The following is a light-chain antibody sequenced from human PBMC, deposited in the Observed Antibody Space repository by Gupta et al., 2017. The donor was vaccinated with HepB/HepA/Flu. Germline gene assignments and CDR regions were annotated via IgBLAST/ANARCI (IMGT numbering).Light chain of an antibody. CDR2: AAS. CDR3: QQYGSSPRT. Sequence: EIVVTQSPGTLSLSPGERATLSCRASQSGSGSYLAWYQHKPGQAPRLLMYAASNRATGIPDRFSGSGSGTEFTLIISRLEPEDFAVYYCQQYGSSPRTFGQGTKVEIK. V-gene: IGKV3-20*01. CDR1: QSGSGSY. J-gene: IGKJ1*01.